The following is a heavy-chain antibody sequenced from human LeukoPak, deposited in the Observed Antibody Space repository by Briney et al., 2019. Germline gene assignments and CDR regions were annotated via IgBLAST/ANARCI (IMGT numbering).Heavy chain of an antibody. J-gene: IGHJ4*02. CDR2: ISGDGTET. Sequence: GGSLRLSCAASGLIFRNYAMTWVRQAPRKGLEWVSTISGDGTETFYADSVKGRFTISRGNSKNTHYLQMSSLRAEDTGIYYCAKGGHYSFFDYWGQGTLVTVSS. CDR3: AKGGHYSFFDY. V-gene: IGHV3-23*01. D-gene: IGHD4-11*01. CDR1: GLIFRNYA.